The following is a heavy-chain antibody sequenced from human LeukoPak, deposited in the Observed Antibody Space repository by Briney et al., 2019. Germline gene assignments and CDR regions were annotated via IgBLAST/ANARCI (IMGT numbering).Heavy chain of an antibody. CDR2: ISNSGSYA. CDR3: ARSRGAGPAAYFDY. D-gene: IGHD6-19*01. V-gene: IGHV3-11*03. CDR1: GFTFSDEY. J-gene: IGHJ4*02. Sequence: GGALRLSCAASGFTFSDEYMSWIRQAPGKGLEWVSYISNSGSYANYADSVKGRFTISRDDAKNSLYLQMSSLRAEDTAVYYCARSRGAGPAAYFDYWGQGTLITVSS.